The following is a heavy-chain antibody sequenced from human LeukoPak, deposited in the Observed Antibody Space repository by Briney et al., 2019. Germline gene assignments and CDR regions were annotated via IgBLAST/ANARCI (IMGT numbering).Heavy chain of an antibody. V-gene: IGHV3-53*01. Sequence: GGSLRLSCAASGFTVSSHYMSWVRQSPGKGLEWVSVIYSGGNTYYADSVKGRFTISRDNSKNTLYLQMNSLRAEDTAVYYCARHVGLDTAMVTGDYWGQGTLVTVSS. CDR2: IYSGGNT. CDR3: ARHVGLDTAMVTGDY. CDR1: GFTVSSHY. J-gene: IGHJ4*02. D-gene: IGHD5-18*01.